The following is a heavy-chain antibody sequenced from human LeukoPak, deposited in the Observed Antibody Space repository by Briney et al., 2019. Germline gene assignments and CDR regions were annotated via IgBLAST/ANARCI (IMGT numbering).Heavy chain of an antibody. CDR1: GGSISSYY. V-gene: IGHV4-59*01. J-gene: IGHJ6*02. CDR3: ARVDGGWYSGYGMDV. D-gene: IGHD6-19*01. CDR2: IYYSGST. Sequence: SETLSLTCTVSGGSISSYYWSWIRQPPGKGLEWIGYIYYSGSTNYNPSLKSRVTISVDTSKNQFSLKLSSVTAADTAVYYCARVDGGWYSGYGMDVWGQGTTVTVSS.